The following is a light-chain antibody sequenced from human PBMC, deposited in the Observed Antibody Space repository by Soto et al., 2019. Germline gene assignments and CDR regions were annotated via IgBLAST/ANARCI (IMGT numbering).Light chain of an antibody. J-gene: IGKJ3*01. V-gene: IGKV1-9*01. CDR2: GAS. Sequence: DIQLTQSPSFLSASVGDRVTITCRASQAISGYLAWFQQKPGKAPKLLIYGASTLQSGVQSRFSGSGPETEFALTISSLQPEDFAPYSCEQVHIYPFTFGPGTKVDIE. CDR3: EQVHIYPFT. CDR1: QAISGY.